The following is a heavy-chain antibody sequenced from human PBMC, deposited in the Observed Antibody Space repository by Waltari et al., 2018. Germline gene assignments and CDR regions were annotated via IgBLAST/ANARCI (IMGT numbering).Heavy chain of an antibody. D-gene: IGHD3-22*01. J-gene: IGHJ4*02. CDR2: ISSSSSYI. Sequence: EVQLVESGGGLVKPGGSLRLSCAASGFTFSSYRMNWVRQAPGKGLEWVSSISSSSSYIYYADAVKGRFTISRDNAKNSLYLQMNSLRAEDTAVYYCARVEGYYDSSGYYSEDYWGQGTLVTVSS. CDR1: GFTFSSYR. V-gene: IGHV3-21*01. CDR3: ARVEGYYDSSGYYSEDY.